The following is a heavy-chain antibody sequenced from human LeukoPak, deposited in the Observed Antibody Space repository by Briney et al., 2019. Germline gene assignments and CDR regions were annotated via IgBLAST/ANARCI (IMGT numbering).Heavy chain of an antibody. CDR1: GFTFSGST. CDR3: AKGVLRFLEWSPLDP. V-gene: IGHV3-73*01. Sequence: GGSLRLSCAASGFTFSGSTMHWVRQASGKGLEWVGRIRNEANNFATAYAASVKGRFTISRDDSKNTAYLQMNSLRVEDTAIYYCAKGVLRFLEWSPLDPWGQGTLVTVSS. J-gene: IGHJ5*02. CDR2: IRNEANNFAT. D-gene: IGHD3-3*01.